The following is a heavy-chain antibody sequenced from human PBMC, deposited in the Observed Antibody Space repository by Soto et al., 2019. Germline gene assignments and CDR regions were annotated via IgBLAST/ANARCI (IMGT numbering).Heavy chain of an antibody. V-gene: IGHV1-69*01. CDR1: GGTFNRYA. J-gene: IGHJ6*02. CDR2: IIPIFGIG. CDR3: ARSAITLFGVVSIPPHYYSEMDV. D-gene: IGHD3-3*01. Sequence: QVQLVQSGAEVKTPGSSVKVSCKASGGTFNRYAISWVRQAPGPGLAWMGGIIPIFGIGNDAQRFQGRVTITADESTGTAYMELSSLRSEDTGVYYCARSAITLFGVVSIPPHYYSEMDVWGQGTTVTVSS.